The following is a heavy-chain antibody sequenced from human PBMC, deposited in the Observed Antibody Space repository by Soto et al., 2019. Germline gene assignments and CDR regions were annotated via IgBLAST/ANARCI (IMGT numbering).Heavy chain of an antibody. CDR2: VIPIFGTA. Sequence: QVQLVQSGAEVKKPGSSVNVSCKAPGGTFSSYAISWVRQAPGQGLEWMGGVIPIFGTANYAQKFQGRVTITADESTSTAYMELSSLRSEDTGVYYCARSQGGSSSLDIYYYYYYGMDVWGQGTTVTVSS. J-gene: IGHJ6*02. V-gene: IGHV1-69*01. CDR3: ARSQGGSSSLDIYYYYYYGMDV. CDR1: GGTFSSYA. D-gene: IGHD2-15*01.